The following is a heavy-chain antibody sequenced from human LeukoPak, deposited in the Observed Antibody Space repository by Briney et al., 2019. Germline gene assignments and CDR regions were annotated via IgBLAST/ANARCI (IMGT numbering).Heavy chain of an antibody. J-gene: IGHJ4*02. Sequence: GGSLRLSCAASGLTFNSYTMNWVRQAPGKGLEWVSSISSSSSYIYYAASVKGRFTISRDNAKNSLYLQTNRLRAEDTAVYYCARERQLERLAFGKEGSAFDYWGQGTLVTVSS. CDR3: ARERQLERLAFGKEGSAFDY. CDR1: GLTFNSYT. D-gene: IGHD1-1*01. CDR2: ISSSSSYI. V-gene: IGHV3-21*01.